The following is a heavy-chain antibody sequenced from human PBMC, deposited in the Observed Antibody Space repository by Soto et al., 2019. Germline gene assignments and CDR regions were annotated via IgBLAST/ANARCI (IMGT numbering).Heavy chain of an antibody. J-gene: IGHJ6*02. Sequence: QVQLVQSGAEVRKPGSSVRVSCKASGGSFNRHTISWVRQAPGQGLEWMGGIIPIFGTANHAQKFQGRVTITADESTSTAYMELSSLRSEDTAVYYCAREGRVTSTYYYYDGMDVWGQGTTVTVSS. CDR2: IIPIFGTA. V-gene: IGHV1-69*01. D-gene: IGHD1-26*01. CDR1: GGSFNRHT. CDR3: AREGRVTSTYYYYDGMDV.